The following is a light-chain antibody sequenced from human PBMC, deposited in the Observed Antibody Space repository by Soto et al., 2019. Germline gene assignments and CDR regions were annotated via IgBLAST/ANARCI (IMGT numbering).Light chain of an antibody. CDR1: TGAVTSGHY. V-gene: IGLV7-46*01. CDR3: LLSYSGARV. Sequence: QAVVTQEPSLTVSPGGTATLTCGSSTGAVTSGHYPYWFQQKPGQAPRTLVYNTSDKHSWAPARFSGSLLGGKAALTLSGAQPEDEAEYYCLLSYSGARVFGGGTKLTVL. J-gene: IGLJ3*02. CDR2: NTS.